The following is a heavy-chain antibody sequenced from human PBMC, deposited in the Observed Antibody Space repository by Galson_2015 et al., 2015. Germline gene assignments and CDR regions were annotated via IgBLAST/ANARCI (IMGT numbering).Heavy chain of an antibody. V-gene: IGHV3-13*01. CDR3: ARDLIDCSGGGCFGMDV. Sequence: SLRLSCAASGFTFSSYDMHWVRQATGKGLEWVSAIGTAGDTYYPGSVKGRFTISRENAKNSSYLQMNSLRAGDTAVYYCARDLIDCSGGGCFGMDVWGQGTTVTVSS. CDR2: IGTAGDT. CDR1: GFTFSSYD. J-gene: IGHJ6*02. D-gene: IGHD2-15*01.